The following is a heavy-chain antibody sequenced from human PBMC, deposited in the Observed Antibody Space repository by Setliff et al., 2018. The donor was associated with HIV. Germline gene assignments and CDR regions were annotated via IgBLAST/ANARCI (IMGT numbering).Heavy chain of an antibody. D-gene: IGHD5-12*01. Sequence: LRLSCAASGFTFSSYAMSWVRQAPGKGLEWVSTISGYGGSTYYAGSVKGRFTISRDNSKNKLYLQMNSLRAEDTAVYYCAKGRGDGYNWGAFDIWGQGTMVTV. J-gene: IGHJ3*02. CDR1: GFTFSSYA. CDR2: ISGYGGST. CDR3: AKGRGDGYNWGAFDI. V-gene: IGHV3-23*01.